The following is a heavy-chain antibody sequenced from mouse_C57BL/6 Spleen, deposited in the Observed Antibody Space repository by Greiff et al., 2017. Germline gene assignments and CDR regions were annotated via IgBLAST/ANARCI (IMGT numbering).Heavy chain of an antibody. CDR2: INRGNGAT. V-gene: IGHV1-53*01. CDR3: ARGEGIGEFAY. Sequence: VQLQQSGTDLVKPGASLKLSCTASGYTFSDYWMHWVQQTPGKGLEWIGYINRGNGATYYAEKVKGKSTMSVDKSTSTAFLQLSSLRSEDAAVYYCARGEGIGEFAYWGQGTLVTVSA. CDR1: GYTFSDYW. J-gene: IGHJ3*01.